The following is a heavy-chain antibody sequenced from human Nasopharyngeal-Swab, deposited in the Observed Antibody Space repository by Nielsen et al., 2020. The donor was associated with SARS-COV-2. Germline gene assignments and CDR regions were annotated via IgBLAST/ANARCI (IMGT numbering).Heavy chain of an antibody. CDR3: ASPLILDGYNYFGLDV. Sequence: WIRQPPGKGLEWIGTVHYDGSTYYSPSLKSRVTTSVDTSKNQFSLRLSSVTAADTAIYYCASPLILDGYNYFGLDVWGQGTAVTVSS. V-gene: IGHV4-39*01. J-gene: IGHJ6*02. CDR2: VHYDGST. D-gene: IGHD5-24*01.